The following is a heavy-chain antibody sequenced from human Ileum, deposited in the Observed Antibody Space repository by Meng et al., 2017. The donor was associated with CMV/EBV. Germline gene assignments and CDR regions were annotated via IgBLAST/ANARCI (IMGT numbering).Heavy chain of an antibody. J-gene: IGHJ3*02. Sequence: GGSLRLSCAASGFTFGTYSMTWVRQAPGKGLEWLSSISAGGDTSNHAASVEGRFTISRDNSKNTLYLQMDTLRADDTALYYCAKERWNYNGFDIWGQGKMVTVSS. CDR2: ISAGGDTS. CDR1: GFTFGTYS. V-gene: IGHV3-23*01. CDR3: AKERWNYNGFDI. D-gene: IGHD1-7*01.